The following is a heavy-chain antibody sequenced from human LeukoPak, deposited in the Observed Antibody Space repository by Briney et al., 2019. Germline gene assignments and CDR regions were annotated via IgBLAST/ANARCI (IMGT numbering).Heavy chain of an antibody. Sequence: SETLSLTCTVSGGSISSYYWSWIRQPPGKGLEWIGYIYYSGSTNYNPSLKSRVTISVDTSKNQFSLKLSSVTAADTAVYYCARESPLGYGGKSGMDVWGQGTTVTVSS. CDR1: GGSISSYY. V-gene: IGHV4-59*01. CDR3: ARESPLGYGGKSGMDV. J-gene: IGHJ6*02. CDR2: IYYSGST. D-gene: IGHD4-23*01.